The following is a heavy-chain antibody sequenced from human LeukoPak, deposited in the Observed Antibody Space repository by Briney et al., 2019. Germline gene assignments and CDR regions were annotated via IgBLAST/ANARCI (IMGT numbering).Heavy chain of an antibody. D-gene: IGHD6-19*01. CDR2: IYSGGST. Sequence: GGSLRLSCAASGFTVSSNYMSWVRQAPGKGLEWVSVIYSGGSTYYADSAKGRFTISRDNSKNTLYLQMNSLRAEDTAVYYCASVTGSGWDFDYWGQGTLVTVSS. J-gene: IGHJ4*02. CDR1: GFTVSSNY. V-gene: IGHV3-53*01. CDR3: ASVTGSGWDFDY.